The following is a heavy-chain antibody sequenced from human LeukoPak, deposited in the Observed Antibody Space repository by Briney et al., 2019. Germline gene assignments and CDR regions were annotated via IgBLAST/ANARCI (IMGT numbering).Heavy chain of an antibody. CDR1: GFTFSDHY. V-gene: IGHV3-72*01. J-gene: IGHJ4*02. CDR3: AKDLDFNYYGSGVGDGYFDY. CDR2: TRNKANSYTT. D-gene: IGHD3-10*01. Sequence: GGSLRLSCAASGFTFSDHYMDWVRQAPGKGLEWVGRTRNKANSYTTEYAASVKGRFTISRDDSKNSLYLQMNSLKTEDTAVYYCAKDLDFNYYGSGVGDGYFDYWGQGTLVTVSS.